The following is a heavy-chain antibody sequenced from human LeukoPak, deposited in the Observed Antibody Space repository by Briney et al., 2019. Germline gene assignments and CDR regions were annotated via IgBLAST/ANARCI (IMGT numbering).Heavy chain of an antibody. D-gene: IGHD1-26*01. CDR1: GGSISSYD. CDR2: IYTSGST. J-gene: IGHJ4*02. Sequence: SETLSLTCTASGGSISSYDWSWIRQAAGKGLEWIGRIYTSGSTNYNPSLKSRVTMSVDTSKNQFSLKLSSVTAADTAVYYCARGESWAFDYWGQGTLVTVSS. CDR3: ARGESWAFDY. V-gene: IGHV4-4*07.